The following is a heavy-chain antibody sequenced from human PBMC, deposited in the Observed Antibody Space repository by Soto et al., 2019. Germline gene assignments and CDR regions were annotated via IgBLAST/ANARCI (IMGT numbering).Heavy chain of an antibody. J-gene: IGHJ3*02. CDR3: ATIDSGGYYGNALDI. V-gene: IGHV1-2*02. D-gene: IGHD3-22*01. CDR1: GYSFTDHY. CDR2: VNPNTGGT. Sequence: GASVKVSCKASGYSFTDHYIHWVRQAPGQGLEWMGWVNPNTGGTNYAQRFHGRVTMTRDTSITTAYMELSSLRSDDTALFYCATIDSGGYYGNALDIWGQGTMVTVS.